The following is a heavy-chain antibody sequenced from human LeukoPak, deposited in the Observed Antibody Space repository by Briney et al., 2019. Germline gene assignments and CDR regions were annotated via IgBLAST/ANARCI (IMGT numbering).Heavy chain of an antibody. CDR2: IYYSGST. J-gene: IGHJ6*03. V-gene: IGHV4-59*01. CDR3: ARGAANPLNYYYYMDV. CDR1: GGSISSYY. Sequence: SETLSLTCTVSGGSISSYYWSWIRQPPGKGLEWIGYIYYSGSTNYNPSLKSRVTISVDTSKNQFSLKLSSVTAAVTAVYYCARGAANPLNYYYYMDVWGKGTTVTVSS. D-gene: IGHD4/OR15-4a*01.